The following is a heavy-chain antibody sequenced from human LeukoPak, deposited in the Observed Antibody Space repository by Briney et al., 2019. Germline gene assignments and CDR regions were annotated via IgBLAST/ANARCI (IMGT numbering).Heavy chain of an antibody. V-gene: IGHV5-51*01. CDR3: ARQVEYCSSTSCYNFQH. CDR1: GYSFTSYW. CDR2: IYPGDSDT. Sequence: GASLQISCKGSGYSFTSYWVAWVRQVPGKGLEWMGIIYPGDSDTSYSPSFQGQVTISADKSISTAYLQWSSLKASDTAMYYCARQVEYCSSTSCYNFQHWGQGTLVTVSS. J-gene: IGHJ1*01. D-gene: IGHD2-2*02.